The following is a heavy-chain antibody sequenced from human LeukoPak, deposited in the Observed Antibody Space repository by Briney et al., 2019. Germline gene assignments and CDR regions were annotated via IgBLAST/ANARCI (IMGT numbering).Heavy chain of an antibody. D-gene: IGHD6-13*01. CDR3: ARDLEQQLFTWFDP. J-gene: IGHJ5*02. V-gene: IGHV1-2*02. Sequence: ASVKVSCKASGYTFTGYYMHWVRQAPGQGLEWMGWINPNSGGTNYAQKFQGRVTMTRDASISTAYMELSRLRSDDTAVYYCARDLEQQLFTWFDPWGQGTLVTVSS. CDR2: INPNSGGT. CDR1: GYTFTGYY.